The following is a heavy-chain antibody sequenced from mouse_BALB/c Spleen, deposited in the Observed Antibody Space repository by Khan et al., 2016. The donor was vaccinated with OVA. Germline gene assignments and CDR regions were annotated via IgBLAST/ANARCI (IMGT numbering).Heavy chain of an antibody. V-gene: IGHV2-3*01. CDR1: GLSLTNYG. J-gene: IGHJ3*01. CDR2: IWGDGST. D-gene: IGHD2-2*01. CDR3: AIIYYGYDWFTY. Sequence: VQLQESGPGLVAPSQSLSITCTVPGLSLTNYGISWIRQPPGKGLEWLGVIWGDGSTNYHSALISRLSINKDNSKSQVFLKLNSLQTDDTATYYCAIIYYGYDWFTYWGQGTLVTVSA.